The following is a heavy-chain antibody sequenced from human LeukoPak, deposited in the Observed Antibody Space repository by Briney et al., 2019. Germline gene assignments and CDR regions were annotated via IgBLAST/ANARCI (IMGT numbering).Heavy chain of an antibody. J-gene: IGHJ6*02. CDR2: MNPNSGNT. CDR3: ARVTSSYYYGMDV. V-gene: IGHV1-8*02. Sequence: GASVKVSCKASGYTFTGYYMHWVRQAPGQGLEWMGWMNPNSGNTGYAQKFQGRVTMTRNTSISTAYMELSSLRSEDTAVYYCARVTSSYYYGMDVWGQGTTVTVSS. CDR1: GYTFTGYY.